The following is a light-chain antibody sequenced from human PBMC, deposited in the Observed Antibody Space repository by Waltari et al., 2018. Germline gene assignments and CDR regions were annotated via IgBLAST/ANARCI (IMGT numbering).Light chain of an antibody. CDR3: QQYYGTPRT. Sequence: DFVMTQSPDSLAVSLGERATINCKSSQSVLYSSNNKNYLAWYQQKPGQLPKLLFYWASTRESGVPDRFSASGSGTDFTLTISSLQAEDVAFYYCQQYYGTPRTFGQGTKVEIK. V-gene: IGKV4-1*01. CDR2: WAS. CDR1: QSVLYSSNNKNY. J-gene: IGKJ1*01.